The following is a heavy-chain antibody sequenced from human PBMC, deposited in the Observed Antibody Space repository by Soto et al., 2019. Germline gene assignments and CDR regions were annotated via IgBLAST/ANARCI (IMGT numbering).Heavy chain of an antibody. CDR3: AAYRGSSGRHFDY. Sequence: PGESLKISCKGSGYSFTNYWIGWVRQMPGEGLEWMAMIYPGDSDTRYSTSFQGQVTISADKSITTAYLQWSGLKASDTAMYYCAAYRGSSGRHFDYWGQGTLVTVSS. CDR1: GYSFTNYW. J-gene: IGHJ4*02. D-gene: IGHD6-6*01. CDR2: IYPGDSDT. V-gene: IGHV5-51*01.